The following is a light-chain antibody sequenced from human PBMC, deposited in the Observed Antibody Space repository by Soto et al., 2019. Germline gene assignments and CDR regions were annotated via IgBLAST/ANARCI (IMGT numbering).Light chain of an antibody. V-gene: IGLV2-8*01. CDR2: EVS. CDR3: SSYARNRDIL. CDR1: SSDVGGYSL. Sequence: QSALTQPPSASGSPGQSVAISCTGTSSDVGGYSLVSWYQQHPGKAPKLMIYEVSKRPSGVPDRFSGSKSGNTASLTVSGLQAEDEADYYCSSYARNRDILFGGGTK. J-gene: IGLJ3*02.